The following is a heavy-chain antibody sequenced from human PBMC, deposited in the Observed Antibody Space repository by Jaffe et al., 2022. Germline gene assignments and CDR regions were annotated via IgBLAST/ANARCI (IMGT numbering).Heavy chain of an antibody. D-gene: IGHD2-21*01. CDR3: AREPPLLWLGYLPYNWFDP. CDR1: GGSISSGSYF. V-gene: IGHV4-61*02. J-gene: IGHJ5*02. CDR2: VYSNGSA. Sequence: QVQLQESGPGLVKPSQTLSLTCTVSGGSISSGSYFWSWIRQPAGKGLEWIGRVYSNGSANYNPSLKSRVTISLATSKNQFSLRLTSVTAADTAVYYCAREPPLLWLGYLPYNWFDPWGQGILVTVSS.